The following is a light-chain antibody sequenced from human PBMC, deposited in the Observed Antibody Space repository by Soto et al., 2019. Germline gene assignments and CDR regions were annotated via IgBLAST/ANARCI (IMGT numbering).Light chain of an antibody. CDR3: QQYNNWPYT. Sequence: EIVMTQSPATLSVSPGERATLSCRASQSVSRNLAWYQQKPGQAPRLLISAAYTRATDVPARFSGSGSGTEFTLTISSLQSEDFAIYYCQQYNNWPYTFGQGTKLEMK. J-gene: IGKJ2*01. V-gene: IGKV3-15*01. CDR2: AAY. CDR1: QSVSRN.